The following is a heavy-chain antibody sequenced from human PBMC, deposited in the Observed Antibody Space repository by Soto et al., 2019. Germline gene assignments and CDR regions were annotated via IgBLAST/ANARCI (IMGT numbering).Heavy chain of an antibody. J-gene: IGHJ3*02. Sequence: EVQLVESGGGLVQPGGSLRLSCAASGFTFSSYWMYWVGQAPGKGLEWVSHMNNDGSYTIYAESVKGRFTFSRDNAKNTLYLQMNSLRAEDTAVYYCVRGGYMHACDIWGQGTMVTVSS. CDR1: GFTFSSYW. V-gene: IGHV3-74*01. CDR2: MNNDGSYT. CDR3: VRGGYMHACDI. D-gene: IGHD6-13*01.